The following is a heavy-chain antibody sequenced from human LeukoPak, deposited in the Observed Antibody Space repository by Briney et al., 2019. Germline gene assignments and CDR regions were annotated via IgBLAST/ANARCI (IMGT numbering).Heavy chain of an antibody. CDR1: GGTFSSYA. Sequence: SVKVSCKASGGTFSSYAISWVRQAPGQGLEWMGGIIPIFGTANYAQKFQGRVTITADESTSTAYMELSSLRSEDTAVYCCAREGGSGSYYYYYYMDVWGKGTTVTVSS. V-gene: IGHV1-69*01. D-gene: IGHD3-10*01. J-gene: IGHJ6*03. CDR2: IIPIFGTA. CDR3: AREGGSGSYYYYYYMDV.